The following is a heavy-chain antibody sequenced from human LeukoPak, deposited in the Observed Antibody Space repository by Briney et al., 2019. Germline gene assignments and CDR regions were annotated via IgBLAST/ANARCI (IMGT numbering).Heavy chain of an antibody. D-gene: IGHD6-19*01. CDR3: AAHLVAVAGS. V-gene: IGHV3-23*01. Sequence: GASLRLSCAASGFTFSSYAMSWVRQAPGKGLEWVSAISGSGGSTYYADSVKGRFTISRDNSKNPLYLQMNSLRAEDTAVYYGAAHLVAVAGSWGQGTLVTVSS. CDR1: GFTFSSYA. CDR2: ISGSGGST. J-gene: IGHJ5*02.